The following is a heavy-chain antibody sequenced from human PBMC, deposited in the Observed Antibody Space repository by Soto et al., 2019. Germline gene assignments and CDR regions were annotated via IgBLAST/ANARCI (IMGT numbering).Heavy chain of an antibody. CDR2: IVPIVDTS. D-gene: IGHD5-12*01. CDR3: VRVVAIPGYPDN. Sequence: QVQLVQSGAEVRQPASSVKVSCKTSGGTFSSYAISWVRQAPGQGLEWMAGIVPIVDTSTYAQKFQGRVTITGDESTRTVYMELSSLRSDDTAVYYCVRVVAIPGYPDNWGQGTLVTVSS. J-gene: IGHJ4*02. CDR1: GGTFSSYA. V-gene: IGHV1-69*12.